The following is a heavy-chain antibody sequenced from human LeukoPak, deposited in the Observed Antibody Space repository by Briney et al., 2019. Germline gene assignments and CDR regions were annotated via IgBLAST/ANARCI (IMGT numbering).Heavy chain of an antibody. Sequence: SETLSLTCTVSGGSISSGTYYWGWIRQPPGKGLEWIGIIHYSGNTYYNPSLKSRVTISVDTSKNQFSLKLSSVTAADTAVYYCARDGCSGGSCYYMDVWGKGTTVTVSS. CDR2: IHYSGNT. J-gene: IGHJ6*03. CDR3: ARDGCSGGSCYYMDV. V-gene: IGHV4-39*07. D-gene: IGHD2-15*01. CDR1: GGSISSGTYY.